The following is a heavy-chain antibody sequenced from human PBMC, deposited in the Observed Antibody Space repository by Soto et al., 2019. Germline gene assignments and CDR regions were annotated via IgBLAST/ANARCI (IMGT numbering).Heavy chain of an antibody. CDR2: IYYDGST. Sequence: SETLSLTCTVSGGSIGSYSWSWIRQPPGKGLEWIGYIYYDGSTNYNPSLKSRVAISVDTSKNQFSLKVSSVTAADTAVYFCARGGGPNGWRNLDYWGQGTLVTVSS. V-gene: IGHV4-59*01. CDR1: GGSIGSYS. CDR3: ARGGGPNGWRNLDY. J-gene: IGHJ4*02. D-gene: IGHD6-19*01.